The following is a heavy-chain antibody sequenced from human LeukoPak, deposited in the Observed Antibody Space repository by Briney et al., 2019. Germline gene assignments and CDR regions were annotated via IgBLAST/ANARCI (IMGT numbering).Heavy chain of an antibody. CDR2: ISSSSSYI. V-gene: IGHV3-21*01. CDR3: ARYSSGWTRVDY. J-gene: IGHJ4*02. Sequence: KSGGSLRLSCAASGFTFSSYSMNWVRQAPGKGLEWVSSISSSSSYIYYADSVKGRFTISRDNAKNSLYLQMNSLRAEDTAVYYCARYSSGWTRVDYWGQGTLVTVSS. D-gene: IGHD6-19*01. CDR1: GFTFSSYS.